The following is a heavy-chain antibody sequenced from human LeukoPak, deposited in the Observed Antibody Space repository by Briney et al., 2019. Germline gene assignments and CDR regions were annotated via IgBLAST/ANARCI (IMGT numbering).Heavy chain of an antibody. CDR1: GGSISSSSYY. CDR2: IYYSGST. V-gene: IGHV4-39*07. Sequence: SETLSLTRTVSGGSISSSSYYWGWIRQPPGKGLEWIGSIYYSGSTYYNPSLKSRVSISVDTSKNQFSLKLSSVTAADTALYYCARGSGYSYNEYFFDNWGQGTLVTVSS. J-gene: IGHJ4*02. D-gene: IGHD5-18*01. CDR3: ARGSGYSYNEYFFDN.